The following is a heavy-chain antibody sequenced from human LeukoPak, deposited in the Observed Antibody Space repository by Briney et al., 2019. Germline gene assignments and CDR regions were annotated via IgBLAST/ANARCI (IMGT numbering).Heavy chain of an antibody. V-gene: IGHV4-34*01. Sequence: PSETLSLTCAVYGGSFSGYYRSWIRQPPGKGLEWIGEINHSGSTNYNPSLKSRVTISVDTSKNQFSLKLSSVIAADTAVYYCARDKTGNNWFDPWGQGTLVTVSS. CDR1: GGSFSGYY. J-gene: IGHJ5*02. CDR3: ARDKTGNNWFDP. CDR2: INHSGST. D-gene: IGHD1-1*01.